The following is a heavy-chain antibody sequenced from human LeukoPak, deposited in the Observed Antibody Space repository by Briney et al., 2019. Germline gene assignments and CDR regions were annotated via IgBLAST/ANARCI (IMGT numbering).Heavy chain of an antibody. Sequence: ASVKVSCTASGYTFTSYCMHWVRQAPGQGLEWMGIINTSSGYTSYAQTLQGRVTMTRDISTSTLYMEMSSLRSEDTAVYYCARDPFAREYSKGQTGWFDPWGQGTLVTVSA. CDR2: INTSSGYT. CDR3: ARDPFAREYSKGQTGWFDP. CDR1: GYTFTSYC. D-gene: IGHD6-6*01. V-gene: IGHV1-46*04. J-gene: IGHJ5*02.